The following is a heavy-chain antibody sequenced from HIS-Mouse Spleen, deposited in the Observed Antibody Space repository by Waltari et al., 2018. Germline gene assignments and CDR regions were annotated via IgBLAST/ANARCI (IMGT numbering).Heavy chain of an antibody. V-gene: IGHV1-2*02. CDR2: INPNSGGT. CDR1: GYTFTGPY. CDR3: ARAKPQFRALDY. Sequence: QVQLVQSGAEVKKPGASVKVPCKASGYTFTGPYMHRVQQAPGQGLEWMGWINPNSGGTNYAQKFQGRVTMTRDTSISTAYMELSRLRSDDTAVYYCARAKPQFRALDYWGQGTLVTVSS. J-gene: IGHJ4*02.